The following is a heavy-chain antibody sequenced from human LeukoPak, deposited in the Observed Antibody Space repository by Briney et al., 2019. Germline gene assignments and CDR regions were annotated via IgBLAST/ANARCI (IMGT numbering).Heavy chain of an antibody. D-gene: IGHD3-10*01. Sequence: ASVKVSCKASGYTFTAYGISWVRQAPGQGLEWTGWINTYIGNTKYAQRIQDRVTMTIDRSTTTAYMELGSLRSDDTAVYFCARTRGALGGGKVDYFDFWGQGSLVTVSS. CDR2: INTYIGNT. V-gene: IGHV1-18*01. J-gene: IGHJ4*02. CDR3: ARTRGALGGGKVDYFDF. CDR1: GYTFTAYG.